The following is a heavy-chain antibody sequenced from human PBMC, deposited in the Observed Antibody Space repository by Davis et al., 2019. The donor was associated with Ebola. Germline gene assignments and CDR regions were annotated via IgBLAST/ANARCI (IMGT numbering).Heavy chain of an antibody. CDR1: GFTFSSYA. V-gene: IGHV1-18*01. D-gene: IGHD1-1*01. CDR3: AWRNDVNYYGMDV. CDR2: ISAYNGNT. J-gene: IGHJ6*02. Sequence: PGGSLRLSCAASGFTFSSYAMSWVRQAPGQGLEWMGWISAYNGNTNYAQKLQGRVTMTTDTSTSTAYMELRSLRSDDTAVYYCAWRNDVNYYGMDVWGQGTTVTVSS.